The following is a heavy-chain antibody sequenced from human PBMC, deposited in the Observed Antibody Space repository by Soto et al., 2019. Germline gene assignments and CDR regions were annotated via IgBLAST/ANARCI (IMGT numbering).Heavy chain of an antibody. J-gene: IGHJ4*02. CDR1: GVSISSTSYY. CDR3: ARHGSY. CDR2: IYYGGSS. Sequence: SETLSLTCTVSGVSISSTSYYCGWFRQPPGKGLELIGTIYYGGSSYSNPSLKSRVTISLDTSKNQFSLTLTSVTAADTAVYYCARHGSYWGQGTLVTVSS. V-gene: IGHV4-39*01.